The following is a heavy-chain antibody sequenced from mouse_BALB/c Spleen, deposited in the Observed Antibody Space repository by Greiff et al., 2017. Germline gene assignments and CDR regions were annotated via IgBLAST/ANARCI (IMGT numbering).Heavy chain of an antibody. CDR2: ISSGGST. CDR1: GFTFSSYG. V-gene: IGHV5-6-5*01. Sequence: EVKVVESGGGLVQPGGSLKLSCAASGFTFSSYGMSWVRQTPDKRLEWVASISSGGSTYYPDSVKGRFTISRDNARNILYLQMSSLRSEDTAMYYCAREGYGSSWFAYWGQGTLVTVSA. J-gene: IGHJ3*01. CDR3: AREGYGSSWFAY. D-gene: IGHD1-1*01.